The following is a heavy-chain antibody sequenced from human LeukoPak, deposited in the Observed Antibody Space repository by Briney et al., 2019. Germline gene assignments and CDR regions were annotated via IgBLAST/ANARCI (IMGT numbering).Heavy chain of an antibody. CDR3: ARAGWFGEFYGPLDY. V-gene: IGHV4-4*02. CDR2: VNHSGST. CDR1: CGSNSSNKV. D-gene: IGHD3-10*01. Sequence: PSETLSLTCAVSCGSNSSNKVWSWVRQPPGKGLEWIGEVNHSGSTNYNPSLKSRVTLSVDTSKNQFSVKVTSVTAADTAVYYCARAGWFGEFYGPLDYWGQGSFVTVSS. J-gene: IGHJ4*02.